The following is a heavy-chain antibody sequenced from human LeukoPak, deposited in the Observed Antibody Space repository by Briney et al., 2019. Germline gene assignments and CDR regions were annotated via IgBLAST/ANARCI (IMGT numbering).Heavy chain of an antibody. CDR3: ARRFDS. V-gene: IGHV3-11*04. CDR1: GYIFSDHY. Sequence: GGSLRLSCAASGYIFSDHYMSWIRQAPGKGLEWVSYISSSGNAIYYADSVKGRFTISRDNAKNSLYLQMNSLRAEDTAVYYCARRFDSWGQGTLVTVSS. CDR2: ISSSGNAI. J-gene: IGHJ4*02.